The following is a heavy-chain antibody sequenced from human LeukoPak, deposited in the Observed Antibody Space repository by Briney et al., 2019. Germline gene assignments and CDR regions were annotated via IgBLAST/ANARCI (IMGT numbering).Heavy chain of an antibody. CDR3: ARDPTYYGSGSYGSRGFDY. J-gene: IGHJ4*02. D-gene: IGHD3-10*01. Sequence: ASVKVSCKASGGTFSSYAISWVRQAPGQGLEWMGGIIPIFGTANYAQKFQGRVTITADKSTSTASMELSSLRSEDTAVYYCARDPTYYGSGSYGSRGFDYWGQGTLVTVSS. V-gene: IGHV1-69*06. CDR2: IIPIFGTA. CDR1: GGTFSSYA.